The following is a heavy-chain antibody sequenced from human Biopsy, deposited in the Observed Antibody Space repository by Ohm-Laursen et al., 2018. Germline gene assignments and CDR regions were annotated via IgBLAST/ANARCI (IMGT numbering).Heavy chain of an antibody. CDR3: ATPFQYYDSWGGYPPFDH. CDR1: GGTFSNYA. Sequence: SSVKVSCKVSGGTFSNYAISWVRQAPGEGLEWMGGIIAVSGLVNYAPKFQGRVSITADKSTTTAYMELSNLKSEDTAVYYCATPFQYYDSWGGYPPFDHWGQGTLVTVSS. CDR2: IIAVSGLV. D-gene: IGHD3-3*01. J-gene: IGHJ4*02. V-gene: IGHV1-69*17.